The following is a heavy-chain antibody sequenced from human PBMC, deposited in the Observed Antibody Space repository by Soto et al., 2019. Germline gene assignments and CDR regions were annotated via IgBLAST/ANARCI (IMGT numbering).Heavy chain of an antibody. CDR2: IYYSGST. V-gene: IGHV4-39*01. D-gene: IGHD4-4*01. CDR3: ARQDDYSNYFDY. Sequence: SETLSLTCTVSGGSISSSSYYWGWIRQPPGKGLEWIGSIYYSGSTYYNPSLKSRVTISVDTSKNQFSLKLSSVTAADTAVYYCARQDDYSNYFDYWGQGTLVTVSS. J-gene: IGHJ4*02. CDR1: GGSISSSSYY.